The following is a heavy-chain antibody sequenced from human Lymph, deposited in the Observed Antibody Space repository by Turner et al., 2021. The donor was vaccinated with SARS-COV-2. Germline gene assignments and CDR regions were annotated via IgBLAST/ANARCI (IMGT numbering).Heavy chain of an antibody. J-gene: IGHJ6*02. D-gene: IGHD3-10*01. CDR3: EKAQLPWDYYYYGMDV. V-gene: IGHV3-9*01. CDR1: GFTFDDYA. CDR2: ISWNSGSI. Sequence: EVQLVESGGGLVQPVRSLRLSCAASGFTFDDYAMHWGRQGPGKCLEWVSGISWNSGSIGYADSVKGRLTISRDNAKNSLELQMNSLRAEDTALYYCEKAQLPWDYYYYGMDVWGQGTTVTVSS.